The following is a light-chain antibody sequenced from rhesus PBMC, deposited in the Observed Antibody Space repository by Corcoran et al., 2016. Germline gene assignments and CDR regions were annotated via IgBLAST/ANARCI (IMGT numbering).Light chain of an antibody. CDR3: GSWDNSGNHYI. J-gene: IGLJ1*01. V-gene: IGLV3S11*01. CDR2: GNT. CDR1: SLKTYY. Sequence: SSGMTQEPAFSVSLGHPVRMTCQGDSLKTYYASWYQQKPGQVPVLVIYGNTNRPSGIPGRFSGSWSGNTGSLTITGAQVEDEADYYCGSWDNSGNHYIFGAGTRRTVL.